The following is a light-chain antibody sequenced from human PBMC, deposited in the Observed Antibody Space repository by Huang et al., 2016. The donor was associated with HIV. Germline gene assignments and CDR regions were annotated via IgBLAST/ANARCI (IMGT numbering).Light chain of an antibody. CDR1: QSVSTR. V-gene: IGKV1-5*03. CDR3: PQYNTFT. Sequence: DIQMTQSLSTLSAAIGDRVTITCRASQSVSTRLAWYQQKPGKAPRLLIQEASSLESGVPSRFSGSGSGTEFTLTISSLQPDDSATYSCPQYNTFTFGPGTKVDI. CDR2: EAS. J-gene: IGKJ3*01.